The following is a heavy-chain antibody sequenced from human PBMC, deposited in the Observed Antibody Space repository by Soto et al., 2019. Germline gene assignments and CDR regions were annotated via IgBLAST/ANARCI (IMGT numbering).Heavy chain of an antibody. Sequence: LGESLKVSCKGSGYSFSTYWIAWVRQMPGKGLEWMGIIYPGDSDTRYSPSFQSEVTISADKSISPAYLQWSSLKPTDTATYYCERRAFCSGTNRDKLFDRWRQGTLVTASA. D-gene: IGHD2-2*01. V-gene: IGHV5-51*01. J-gene: IGHJ5*02. CDR3: ERRAFCSGTNRDKLFDR. CDR1: GYSFSTYW. CDR2: IYPGDSDT.